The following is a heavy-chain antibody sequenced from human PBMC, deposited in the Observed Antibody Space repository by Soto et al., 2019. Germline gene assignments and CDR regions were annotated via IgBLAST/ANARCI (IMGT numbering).Heavy chain of an antibody. Sequence: HPGGSLRLSCAASGFTFSTYAMHWVRQAPGKGLEWVAIVSYDGNDKYYADSVKGRFTISRDNSKNTVYLQMNSLRTEDTAAYYCARDLYHYDSSGYYDHWGQGTRVTVSS. J-gene: IGHJ4*02. D-gene: IGHD3-22*01. V-gene: IGHV3-30-3*01. CDR3: ARDLYHYDSSGYYDH. CDR2: VSYDGNDK. CDR1: GFTFSTYA.